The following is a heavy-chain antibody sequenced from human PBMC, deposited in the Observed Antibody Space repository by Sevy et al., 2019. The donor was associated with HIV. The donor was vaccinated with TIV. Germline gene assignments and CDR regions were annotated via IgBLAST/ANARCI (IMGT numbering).Heavy chain of an antibody. D-gene: IGHD6-19*01. CDR3: TRDAGYSTGWYPSDY. V-gene: IGHV3-30-3*01. J-gene: IGHJ4*02. CDR2: ISYDGSSK. CDR1: GFSVSTHA. Sequence: GGSLRLSCAASGFSVSTHAMHWVRQAPGKGLEWVALISYDGSSKYYADSVKGRLTISRDNSKNTLYLQTSSLRPDDTAVYYCTRDAGYSTGWYPSDYWGQGTLVTVSS.